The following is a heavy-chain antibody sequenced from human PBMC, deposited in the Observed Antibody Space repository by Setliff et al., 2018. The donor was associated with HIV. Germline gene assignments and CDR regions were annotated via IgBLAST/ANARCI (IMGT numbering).Heavy chain of an antibody. J-gene: IGHJ4*02. CDR3: AKDPPPRPVTRENTAYFDY. CDR2: ISSSSYYI. V-gene: IGHV3-21*04. Sequence: PGGSLRLSCAASGFTVSRFYMSWVRQAPGKGLEWVSSISSSSYYIYYADSVKGRFTISRDNSKNTLYLQMNSLRAADTAVYYCAKDPPPRPVTRENTAYFDYWGQGTLVTVSS. D-gene: IGHD4-17*01. CDR1: GFTVSRFY.